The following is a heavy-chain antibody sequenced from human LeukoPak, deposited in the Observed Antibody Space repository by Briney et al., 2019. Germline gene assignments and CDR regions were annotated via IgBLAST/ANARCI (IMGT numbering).Heavy chain of an antibody. CDR2: INSGGST. CDR1: GFTVSNNY. J-gene: IGHJ6*03. Sequence: GGSLRLSCAASGFTVSNNYMHWVRQAPGKGLEWVSLINSGGSTYYADSVKGRFTISRDNSKNTLYLQMNSLRAEDTAVYYCARDHFTGYYYMDVWGKGTTVTVSS. V-gene: IGHV3-66*01. CDR3: ARDHFTGYYYMDV.